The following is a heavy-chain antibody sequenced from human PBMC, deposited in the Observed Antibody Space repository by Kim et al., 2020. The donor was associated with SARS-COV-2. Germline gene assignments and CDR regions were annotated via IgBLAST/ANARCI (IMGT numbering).Heavy chain of an antibody. CDR3: ARGRTHTSMAPSDS. V-gene: IGHV3-11*05. D-gene: IGHD5-18*01. Sequence: AASVRGRFTISRDNAKNSLYRQMNSLRADDTAVYYCARGRTHTSMAPSDSWGQGTLVTVSS. J-gene: IGHJ4*02.